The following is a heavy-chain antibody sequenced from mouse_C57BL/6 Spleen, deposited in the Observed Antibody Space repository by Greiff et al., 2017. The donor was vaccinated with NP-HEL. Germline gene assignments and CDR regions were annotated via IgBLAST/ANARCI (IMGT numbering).Heavy chain of an antibody. V-gene: IGHV3-1*01. D-gene: IGHD2-3*01. CDR1: GYSITSGYD. Sequence: VQLQQSGPGMVKPSQSLSLTCTVTGYSITSGYDWHWIRHFPGNKLEWMGYISYSGSTNYNPSLKSRISITHDTSKNHFFLKLNSVTTEDTATYYCARGDGYYGLDYWGQGTTLTVSS. CDR2: ISYSGST. J-gene: IGHJ2*01. CDR3: ARGDGYYGLDY.